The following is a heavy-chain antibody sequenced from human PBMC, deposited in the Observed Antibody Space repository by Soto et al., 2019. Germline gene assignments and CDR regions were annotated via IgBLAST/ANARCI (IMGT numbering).Heavy chain of an antibody. D-gene: IGHD6-19*01. V-gene: IGHV5-51*01. Sequence: EESLKISCSASGYSLTNYWIGWVRQMPGEGLEWMGTIYPGDSDTRYSPSFEGQVAFSVDTSINTAYLHWTSLKASDTAVYYCAIQHPLDSSAWYNWGQGTVVTVSS. CDR2: IYPGDSDT. J-gene: IGHJ4*02. CDR3: AIQHPLDSSAWYN. CDR1: GYSLTNYW.